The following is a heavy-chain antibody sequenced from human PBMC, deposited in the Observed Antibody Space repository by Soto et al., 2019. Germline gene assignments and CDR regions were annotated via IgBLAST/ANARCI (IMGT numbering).Heavy chain of an antibody. CDR1: GGSISNYY. Sequence: PSETLSLTCTVSGGSISNYYWSWIRQPPGKGLERIAYIYYSGSTNYNPSLKSRVTISLDTSKNHFSLKLSSVTAADTAVYYCARHVVPAANYFDYWGQGTLVTVSS. V-gene: IGHV4-59*08. D-gene: IGHD2-2*01. J-gene: IGHJ4*02. CDR3: ARHVVPAANYFDY. CDR2: IYYSGST.